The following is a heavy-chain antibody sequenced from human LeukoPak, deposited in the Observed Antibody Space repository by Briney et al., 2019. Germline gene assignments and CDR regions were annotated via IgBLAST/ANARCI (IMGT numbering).Heavy chain of an antibody. V-gene: IGHV4-59*08. Sequence: SETLSLTCTVSGGSISSYYWSWIRRPPGKGLEWIGYIYYSGSTNYNPSLKSRVTISVDTSKNQFSLWLSSVTAADTAVYYCARHGGVYCSGGNCYSKSYFDYWGQGSLVTVSS. D-gene: IGHD2-15*01. CDR1: GGSISSYY. CDR2: IYYSGST. CDR3: ARHGGVYCSGGNCYSKSYFDY. J-gene: IGHJ4*02.